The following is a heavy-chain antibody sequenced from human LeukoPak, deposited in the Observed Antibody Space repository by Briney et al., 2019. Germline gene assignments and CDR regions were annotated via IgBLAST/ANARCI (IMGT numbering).Heavy chain of an antibody. CDR1: GGSISSSSYY. Sequence: SETLSLTCTVSGGSISSSSYYWGWIRQPPGKGLEWIGSIYYSRSTYYNPSLKSRVTISVDTSKNQFSLKLSSVTAADTAVYYCARPVVVVAAPFNWFDPWGQGTLVTVSS. J-gene: IGHJ5*02. D-gene: IGHD2-15*01. CDR2: IYYSRST. V-gene: IGHV4-39*01. CDR3: ARPVVVVAAPFNWFDP.